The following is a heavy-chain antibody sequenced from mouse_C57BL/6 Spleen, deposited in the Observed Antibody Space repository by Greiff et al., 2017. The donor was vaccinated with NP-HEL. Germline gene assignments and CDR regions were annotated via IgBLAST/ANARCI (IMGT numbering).Heavy chain of an antibody. D-gene: IGHD2-1*01. CDR1: GYAFTNYL. V-gene: IGHV1-54*01. CDR3: ARGGNYGAMDY. Sequence: VMLVESGAELVRPGTSVKVSCKASGYAFTNYLIEWVKQRPGQGLEWIGVINPGSGGTNYNEKFKGKATLTADKSSSTAYMQLSSLTSEDSAVYFCARGGNYGAMDYWGQGTSVTVSS. J-gene: IGHJ4*01. CDR2: INPGSGGT.